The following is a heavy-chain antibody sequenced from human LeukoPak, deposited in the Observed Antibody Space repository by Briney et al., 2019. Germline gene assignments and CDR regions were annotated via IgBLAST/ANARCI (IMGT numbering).Heavy chain of an antibody. J-gene: IGHJ3*02. Sequence: ASVKVSCKASGGTFSSYAISWVRQAPGQGLEWMGGIIPIFGTANYAQKIQGRVTITADESTSTAYMELSSLRSEDTAVYYCARTETYYDYVWGSSDAFDIWGQGTMVTVSS. D-gene: IGHD3-16*01. CDR3: ARTETYYDYVWGSSDAFDI. CDR1: GGTFSSYA. V-gene: IGHV1-69*13. CDR2: IIPIFGTA.